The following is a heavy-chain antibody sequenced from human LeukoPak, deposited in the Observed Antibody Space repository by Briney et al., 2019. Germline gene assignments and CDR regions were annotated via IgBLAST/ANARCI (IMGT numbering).Heavy chain of an antibody. CDR1: GCTFSGYS. V-gene: IGHV3-21*01. D-gene: IGHD2-2*01. CDR3: ARAPLHLAMYHYFDY. J-gene: IGHJ4*02. Sequence: GGSLRLSCVVSGCTFSGYSVNWVRESPGKGLEWVSYISSSSSYIHYADSVKGRFTISRDNAKKSLYLQMNSLRAEDTAVYYCARAPLHLAMYHYFDYWGQGTLVTVSS. CDR2: ISSSSSYI.